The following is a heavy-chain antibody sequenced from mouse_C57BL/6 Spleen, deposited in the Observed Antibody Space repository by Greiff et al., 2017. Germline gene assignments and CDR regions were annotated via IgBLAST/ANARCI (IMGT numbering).Heavy chain of an antibody. J-gene: IGHJ3*01. Sequence: DVMLVESGGGLVKPGGSLKLSCAASGFTFSDYGMHWVRQAPETGLEWVAYISSGSSTIYYADTVKGRFTISRDNAKNTLFLQMTSLRSEDTAMYYCARDYYGSSWFAYWGQGTLVTVSA. CDR2: ISSGSSTI. V-gene: IGHV5-17*01. D-gene: IGHD1-1*01. CDR3: ARDYYGSSWFAY. CDR1: GFTFSDYG.